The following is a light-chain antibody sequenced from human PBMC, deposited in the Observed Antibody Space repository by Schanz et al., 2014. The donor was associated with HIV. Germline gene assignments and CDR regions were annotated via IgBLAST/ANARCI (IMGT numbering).Light chain of an antibody. CDR2: RTD. J-gene: IGLJ1*01. Sequence: QSVLTQPPSASGAPGQRVTISCSGSSSNIVSNYVYWYQQLPGTAPKLLIYRTDQRPSGVPVRFSGSKSGTSASLVISGLRSEDEGDYYCSAWDDSLRGYVFGTGTKVTVL. V-gene: IGLV1-47*01. CDR3: SAWDDSLRGYV. CDR1: SSNIVSNY.